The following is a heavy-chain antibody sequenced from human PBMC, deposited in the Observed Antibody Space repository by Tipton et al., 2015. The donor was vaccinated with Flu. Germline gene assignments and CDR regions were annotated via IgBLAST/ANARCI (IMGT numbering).Heavy chain of an antibody. J-gene: IGHJ4*02. Sequence: SLRLSCAASGFTFSDYYMSWIRQAPGKGLEWVSYISSSGSSIYYADSVKGRFTISRDNAKNSLYLQMSTLRAEDTAVYYCAGDRRAEAGTEYYFDYWGQGTLVTVSS. CDR1: GFTFSDYY. D-gene: IGHD6-13*01. V-gene: IGHV3-11*01. CDR3: AGDRRAEAGTEYYFDY. CDR2: ISSSGSSI.